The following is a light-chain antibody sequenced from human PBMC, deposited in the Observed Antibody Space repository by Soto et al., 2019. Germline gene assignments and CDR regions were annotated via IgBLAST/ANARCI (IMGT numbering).Light chain of an antibody. Sequence: EIVLTQSPGTLSLSPGERATLSCRASQSVSNNYLAWYQQKPGQAPRLLIYGASKRATGIPDRFSGSGSGKDFTLTISRLEPEDFAVYYCQQYGSSGTFGQGTKVEIK. J-gene: IGKJ1*01. V-gene: IGKV3-20*01. CDR1: QSVSNNY. CDR2: GAS. CDR3: QQYGSSGT.